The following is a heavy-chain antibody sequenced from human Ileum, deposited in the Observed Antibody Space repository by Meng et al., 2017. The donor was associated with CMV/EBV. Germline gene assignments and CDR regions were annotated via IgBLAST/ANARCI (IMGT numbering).Heavy chain of an antibody. CDR1: GYTFTSYG. D-gene: IGHD3-22*01. CDR2: ISAYNGNT. J-gene: IGHJ1*01. CDR3: ARGGNVLVEHYYDSSGYYSYFQH. Sequence: ASVKVSCKASGYTFTSYGISWVRQAPGQGLEWMGWISAYNGNTNYAQKLQGRVTMTTDTSTSTAYMELRSLRSDDTAVYYCARGGNVLVEHYYDSSGYYSYFQHWGQGTLVTVSS. V-gene: IGHV1-18*01.